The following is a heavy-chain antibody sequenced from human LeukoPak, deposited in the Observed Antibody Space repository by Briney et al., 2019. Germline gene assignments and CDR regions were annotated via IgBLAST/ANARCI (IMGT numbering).Heavy chain of an antibody. J-gene: IGHJ6*03. V-gene: IGHV3-7*03. D-gene: IGHD2-15*01. CDR2: IKQDGSEK. CDR3: AKDNHGGATYYMHV. CDR1: GFTFSSYA. Sequence: GGSLRLSCAASGFTFSSYAMSWVRQAPGKGLEWVANIKQDGSEKYYVDSVKGRFTISRDNSKNTLYLQMNSLRAEDTAIYYCAKDNHGGATYYMHVWGKGTTVTISS.